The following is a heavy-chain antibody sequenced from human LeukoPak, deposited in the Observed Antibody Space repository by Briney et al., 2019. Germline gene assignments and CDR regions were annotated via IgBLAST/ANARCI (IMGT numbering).Heavy chain of an antibody. CDR3: AREGDYGGNVYDY. CDR1: GFTVSSNY. D-gene: IGHD4-23*01. Sequence: GGSLRLSCAASGFTVSSNYMSWVRQAPGKGLEWVSVIYSGGSTYYADSVKGRFTISRDNSKNTLYLQMNSLRAEDTAVYYCAREGDYGGNVYDYWGQGTLVTVSS. V-gene: IGHV3-53*05. J-gene: IGHJ4*02. CDR2: IYSGGST.